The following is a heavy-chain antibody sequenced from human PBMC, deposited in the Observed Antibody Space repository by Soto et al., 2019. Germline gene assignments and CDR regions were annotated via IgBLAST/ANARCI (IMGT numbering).Heavy chain of an antibody. D-gene: IGHD5-18*01. CDR2: ISYDGSNK. Sequence: QVQLVESGGGVVQPGRSLRLSCAASGFTFSSYGMHWVRQAPGKGLEWVAVISYDGSNKYYADSVKGRFTISRDNSKNTLYLQMNSLRAEDTAVYYCAKDLTASYGSTGGMDVW. CDR1: GFTFSSYG. CDR3: AKDLTASYGSTGGMDV. V-gene: IGHV3-30*18. J-gene: IGHJ6*01.